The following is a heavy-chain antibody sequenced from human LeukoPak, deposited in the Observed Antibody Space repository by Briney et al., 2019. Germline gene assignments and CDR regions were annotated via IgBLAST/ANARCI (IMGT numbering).Heavy chain of an antibody. CDR1: GFFFSNHS. V-gene: IGHV3-21*01. Sequence: PGDSLRLSCAASGFFFSNHSLIWARQAPGKGLEWVSSITNTGKYIYYADSVKGRFTISRDNAKNSLYLQMNSLRAEDTAVYYCAQSFDNWSQGTLVAVSS. CDR3: AQSFDN. J-gene: IGHJ4*02. CDR2: ITNTGKYI.